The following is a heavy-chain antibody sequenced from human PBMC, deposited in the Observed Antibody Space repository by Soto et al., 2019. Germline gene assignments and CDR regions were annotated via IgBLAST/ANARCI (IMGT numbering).Heavy chain of an antibody. V-gene: IGHV3-23*01. CDR1: GFTFSSYA. J-gene: IGHJ4*02. CDR2: ISGSGGST. CDR3: AKAYCSGGSCYVFDY. Sequence: EVQLLESGGGLVQPGGSLRLSCAASGFTFSSYAMSWVRQAPGKGLEWVSAISGSGGSTYYADSVKGRFTISRDNSKNTLYLQMDSRRAEDTAVYYCAKAYCSGGSCYVFDYWGQGTLVTVSS. D-gene: IGHD2-15*01.